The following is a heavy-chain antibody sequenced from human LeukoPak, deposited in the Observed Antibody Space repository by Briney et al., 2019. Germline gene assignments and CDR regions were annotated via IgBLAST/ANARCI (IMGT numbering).Heavy chain of an antibody. J-gene: IGHJ2*01. CDR2: IYSSGST. D-gene: IGHD6-19*01. V-gene: IGHV4-59*08. CDR1: GGSINRYY. CDR3: ARQGLARAGSYWYFDL. Sequence: SETLSLTCTVSGGSINRYYWSWIRQPPGKGLQWIGYIYSSGSTNYNPSLKSRVTISVDTSKNQFSLKLSSVTAADTAVYYCARQGLARAGSYWYFDLWGRGTLVTVSS.